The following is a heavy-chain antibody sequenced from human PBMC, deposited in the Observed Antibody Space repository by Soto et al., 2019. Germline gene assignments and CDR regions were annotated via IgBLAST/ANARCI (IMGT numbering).Heavy chain of an antibody. D-gene: IGHD3-16*02. V-gene: IGHV1-69*01. J-gene: IGHJ6*02. CDR2: IIPIFGTA. CDR3: ARNYDYVWGSYRSLDYYYGMDV. CDR1: GGTFSSYA. Sequence: QVQLVQSGAEVKKPGSSVKVSCKASGGTFSSYAISWVRQAPGQGLEWMGGIIPIFGTANYAQKFQGRVTITADESTSTAYMGLSSLRSEDTAVYYCARNYDYVWGSYRSLDYYYGMDVWGQGTTVTVSS.